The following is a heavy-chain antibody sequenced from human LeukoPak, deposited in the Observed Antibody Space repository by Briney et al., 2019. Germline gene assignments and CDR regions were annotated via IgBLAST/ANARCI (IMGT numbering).Heavy chain of an antibody. D-gene: IGHD2-21*01. CDR3: AREPPGVAHKGFDY. CDR2: IIPILGIA. V-gene: IGHV1-69*04. J-gene: IGHJ4*02. CDR1: GYTFTGYY. Sequence: ASVKVSCKASGYTFTGYYMHWVRQAPGQGLEWMGRIIPILGIANYAQKFQGRVTITADKSTSTAYMELSSLRSEDTAVYYCAREPPGVAHKGFDYWGQGTLVTVSS.